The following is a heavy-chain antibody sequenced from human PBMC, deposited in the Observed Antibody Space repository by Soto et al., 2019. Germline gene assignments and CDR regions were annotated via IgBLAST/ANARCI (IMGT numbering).Heavy chain of an antibody. Sequence: PSETLSLTCTVSGGSISSYYWSWIRQPPGKGLEWIGYIYYSGSTNYNPSLKSRVTISVDTSKNQFSLKLSSVTAADTAVYYCARAYSNYLWFDPWGQGTLVTVSS. V-gene: IGHV4-59*01. J-gene: IGHJ5*02. D-gene: IGHD4-4*01. CDR3: ARAYSNYLWFDP. CDR2: IYYSGST. CDR1: GGSISSYY.